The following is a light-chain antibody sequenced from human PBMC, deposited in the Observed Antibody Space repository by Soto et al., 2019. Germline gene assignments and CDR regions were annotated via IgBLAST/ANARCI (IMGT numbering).Light chain of an antibody. Sequence: DVVMTQTPLSLSVAPGQPASISCKSSQSLLHITGETFLFWYLQKPGQSPQLLIYEVSTRVSGVPDRFSGSGSGTDFTLESSRVENDDVGIYYCMQSTQLPPTFGQGTRLGIE. CDR3: MQSTQLPPT. V-gene: IGKV2D-29*02. CDR2: EVS. J-gene: IGKJ5*01. CDR1: QSLLHITGETF.